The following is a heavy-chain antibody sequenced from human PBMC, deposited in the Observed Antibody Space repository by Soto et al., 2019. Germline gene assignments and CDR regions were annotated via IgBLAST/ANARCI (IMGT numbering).Heavy chain of an antibody. V-gene: IGHV5-51*01. J-gene: IGHJ4*02. D-gene: IGHD6-6*01. CDR1: GYSFTSYW. CDR2: IYPGDSDT. Sequence: RGESLKISCKGSGYSFTSYWIGWVRQMPGKGLEWMGIIYPGDSDTRYSPSFQGQVTISADKSISTAYLQWSSLKASDTAMYYCASAYSSSSLVMDYWGQGTLVTVSS. CDR3: ASAYSSSSLVMDY.